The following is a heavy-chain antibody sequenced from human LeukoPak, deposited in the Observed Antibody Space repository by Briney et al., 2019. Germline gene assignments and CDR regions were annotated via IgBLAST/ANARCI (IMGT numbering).Heavy chain of an antibody. CDR3: ARRRDGWFGELLTPIYFDY. D-gene: IGHD3-10*01. Sequence: SETLSLTCAVYGGSFSGYYWSWIRQPPGKGLEWIGEINHSGSTNYNSSLKSRVTISVDTSKNQFSLKLSSVTAADTAVYYCARRRDGWFGELLTPIYFDYWGQGTLVTVSS. J-gene: IGHJ4*02. CDR1: GGSFSGYY. CDR2: INHSGST. V-gene: IGHV4-34*01.